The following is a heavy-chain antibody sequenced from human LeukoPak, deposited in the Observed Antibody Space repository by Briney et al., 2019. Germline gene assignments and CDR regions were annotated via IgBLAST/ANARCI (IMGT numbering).Heavy chain of an antibody. CDR2: IWYDGSNK. J-gene: IGHJ4*02. V-gene: IGHV3-33*01. CDR3: ARANLRYFDRLLGY. D-gene: IGHD3-9*01. Sequence: PGGSLRLSCAASGFTFSSYGMHWVRQAPRKGLEWVAVIWYDGSNKYYADSVKGRFTISRDNSKNTLYLQMNSLRAEDTAVYYCARANLRYFDRLLGYWGQGTLVTVSS. CDR1: GFTFSSYG.